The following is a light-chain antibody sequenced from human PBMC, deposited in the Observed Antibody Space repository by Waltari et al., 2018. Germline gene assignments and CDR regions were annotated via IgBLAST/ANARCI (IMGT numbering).Light chain of an antibody. J-gene: IGKJ1*01. CDR3: QQYNNYVAT. V-gene: IGKV1-5*03. CDR2: KAS. CDR1: TSITNW. Sequence: DIQMTQSPSTLSASIGDSVTITCRASTSITNWLDWYQQKPGKAPKLLIYKASTLESGVPSRFSGSGSGTEFTLTISSLQPDDFATYYCQQYNNYVATFGQGTKVEIK.